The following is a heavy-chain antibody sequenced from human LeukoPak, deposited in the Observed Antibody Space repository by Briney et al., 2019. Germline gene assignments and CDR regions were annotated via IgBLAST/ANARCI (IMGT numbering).Heavy chain of an antibody. CDR2: IKQDGSEK. J-gene: IGHJ4*02. CDR1: GFTFSNYA. D-gene: IGHD6-19*01. Sequence: PGGSLRLSCAASGFTFSNYAMSWVRQAPGKGLEWVANIKQDGSEKYYVDSVKGRFTISRDNAKNSLYLQMNSLRAEDTAVYYCARVEDVGIAVAGTSNYFDYWGQGTLVTVSS. CDR3: ARVEDVGIAVAGTSNYFDY. V-gene: IGHV3-7*03.